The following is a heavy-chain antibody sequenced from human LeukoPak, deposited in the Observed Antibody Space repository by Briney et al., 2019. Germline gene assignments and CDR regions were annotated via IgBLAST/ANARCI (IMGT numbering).Heavy chain of an antibody. CDR2: GLYTGNT. D-gene: IGHD6-6*01. CDR3: AREHRSSKYFDS. J-gene: IGHJ4*02. Sequence: SETLSLTCSVSGVSIAVNHYYWGWIRQPPGKGLEWIGSGLYTGNTYSNPSLRSRVTISVDTSKNEFSLKMNSVTAADTAVYYCAREHRSSKYFDSWGQGALMIVSS. CDR1: GVSIAVNHYY. V-gene: IGHV4-39*02.